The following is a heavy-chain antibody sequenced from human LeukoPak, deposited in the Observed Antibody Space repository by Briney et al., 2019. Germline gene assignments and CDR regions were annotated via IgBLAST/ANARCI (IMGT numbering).Heavy chain of an antibody. D-gene: IGHD3-22*01. CDR2: IYYSGST. CDR3: ARNLYYYDGSGYYDY. V-gene: IGHV4-59*01. J-gene: IGHJ4*02. CDR1: GGSISSYY. Sequence: SETLSLTCTVSGGSISSYYWSWIRQPPGKGLEWIGYIYYSGSTNYNPSLKSRVTISVDTSKNQFSLKLSSVTAADTAVYYCARNLYYYDGSGYYDYWGQGTLVTVSS.